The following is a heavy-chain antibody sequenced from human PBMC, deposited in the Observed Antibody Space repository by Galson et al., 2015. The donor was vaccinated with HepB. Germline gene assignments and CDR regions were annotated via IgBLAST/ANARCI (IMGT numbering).Heavy chain of an antibody. CDR2: IYWDDDK. Sequence: PALVKPTQTLTLTCTFFGFSLSTSGVGVGWIRQPPGKALEWLALIYWDDDKRYSPSLKSRLTITKDTSKNQVVLTMTNMDPVDTATYYCALSEELYCTNGVCPGHFDYWGQGTLVTVSS. CDR1: GFSLSTSGVG. J-gene: IGHJ4*02. CDR3: ALSEELYCTNGVCPGHFDY. D-gene: IGHD2-8*01. V-gene: IGHV2-5*02.